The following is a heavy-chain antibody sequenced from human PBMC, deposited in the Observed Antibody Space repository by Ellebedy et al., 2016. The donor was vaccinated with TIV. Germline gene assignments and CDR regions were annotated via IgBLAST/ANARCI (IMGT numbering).Heavy chain of an antibody. CDR3: ARVRVVATTIIIYYGMDV. V-gene: IGHV1-18*04. CDR2: ISAYNGNT. CDR1: GYTFTNYA. J-gene: IGHJ6*02. Sequence: AASVKVSCKASGYTFTNYAISWVRQAPGQGLECMGWISAYNGNTNYAQKLQGRVTMTTDTSTSTAYMELRSLRSDDTAVYYCARVRVVATTIIIYYGMDVWGQGTTVTVSS. D-gene: IGHD2-15*01.